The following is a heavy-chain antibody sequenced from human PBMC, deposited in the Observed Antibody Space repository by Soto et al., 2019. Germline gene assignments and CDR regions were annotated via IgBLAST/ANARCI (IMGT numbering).Heavy chain of an antibody. CDR3: AKDLWYGGTYYYCGMDV. CDR1: GFTFSSYG. CDR2: ISYDGSNK. D-gene: IGHD2-15*01. V-gene: IGHV3-30*18. J-gene: IGHJ6*02. Sequence: QVQLVESGGGVVQPGRSLRLSCAASGFTFSSYGMHWVRQAPGKGLEWVAVISYDGSNKYYADSVKGRFTISRDNSKNTLYLQMNSLRAEDTAVYYCAKDLWYGGTYYYCGMDVWGQGTTVTVSS.